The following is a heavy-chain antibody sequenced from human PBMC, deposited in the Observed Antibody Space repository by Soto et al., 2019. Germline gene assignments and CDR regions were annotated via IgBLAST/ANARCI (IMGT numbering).Heavy chain of an antibody. Sequence: ASVKVSCKASGYTFTSYGISWVRQAPGQGLEWMGWISAYNGNTNYAQKLQGRVTMTTDTSTSTAYMELRSLRSDDTAVYYCARTPLDYYDSSGYNYWGQGTLVTVSS. CDR2: ISAYNGNT. D-gene: IGHD3-22*01. J-gene: IGHJ4*02. CDR3: ARTPLDYYDSSGYNY. V-gene: IGHV1-18*04. CDR1: GYTFTSYG.